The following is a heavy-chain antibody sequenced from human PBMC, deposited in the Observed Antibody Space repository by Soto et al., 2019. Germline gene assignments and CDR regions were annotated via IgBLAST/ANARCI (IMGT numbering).Heavy chain of an antibody. CDR2: IYYSGST. CDR3: VRARMPTAEPGYWYFDL. V-gene: IGHV4-39*01. D-gene: IGHD4-4*01. J-gene: IGHJ2*01. Sequence: QLQLQESGPGLVKPSETLSLTCTVSGGSINSRSYYGGWIRQPPGKGLEWIGSIYYSGSTNYKPSLKSRVTLSVDTSKNQISLKLTSVTATDTAVYYCVRARMPTAEPGYWYFDLWGRGTLVTVSS. CDR1: GGSINSRSYY.